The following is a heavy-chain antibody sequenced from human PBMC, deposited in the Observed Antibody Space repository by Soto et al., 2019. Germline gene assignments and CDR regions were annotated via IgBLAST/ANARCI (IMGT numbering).Heavy chain of an antibody. J-gene: IGHJ6*02. CDR1: GYTFTSYG. CDR2: ISAYNGNT. D-gene: IGHD6-13*01. V-gene: IGHV1-18*01. Sequence: ASVKVSCKASGYTFTSYGISWVRQAPGQGLEWMGWISAYNGNTNYAQKLQGRVTMTTDTSTSTAYMELRSLRSDDTAVYYCARAFPRPMSIAAAGYYYYGMDVWGQGTTVTVSS. CDR3: ARAFPRPMSIAAAGYYYYGMDV.